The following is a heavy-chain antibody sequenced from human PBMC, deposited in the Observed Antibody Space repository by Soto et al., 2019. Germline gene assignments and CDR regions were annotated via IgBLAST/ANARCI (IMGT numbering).Heavy chain of an antibody. CDR1: GFTFSSYG. CDR3: AKGQGYYESGGMDV. D-gene: IGHD3-22*01. J-gene: IGHJ6*02. CDR2: ISYDGSNK. Sequence: QVQLVESGGGVVQPGRSLRLSCAASGFTFSSYGMHWVRQAPGKGLEWVAVISYDGSNKYYADSVKGRFTISRDNSKNTLYLQMNSLRAEDTAVYYCAKGQGYYESGGMDVWGQGTTVTVSS. V-gene: IGHV3-30*18.